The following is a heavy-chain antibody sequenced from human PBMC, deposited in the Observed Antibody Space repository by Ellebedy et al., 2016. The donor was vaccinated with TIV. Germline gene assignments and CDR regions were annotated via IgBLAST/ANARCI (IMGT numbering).Heavy chain of an antibody. Sequence: GESLKISXAASGFIFSHYGMQWVRQAPGKGLEWVAVISHDGSVRLYADSVKGRLTISRDNSRYTPYLQMNNLRAEDSAVYYCAKEREEYRSTSFDYWGQGTLVTVSS. CDR3: AKEREEYRSTSFDY. D-gene: IGHD6-6*01. CDR2: ISHDGSVR. CDR1: GFIFSHYG. J-gene: IGHJ4*02. V-gene: IGHV3-30*18.